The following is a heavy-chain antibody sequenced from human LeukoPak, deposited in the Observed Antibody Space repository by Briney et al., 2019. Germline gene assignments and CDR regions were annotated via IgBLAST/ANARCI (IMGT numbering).Heavy chain of an antibody. Sequence: GRSLRLSCTASGFSVGDYAMGWVRQAPGKGLEWVGFIRSKTYGGTADYAASVEGRFTISRDDSNNIAYLQMNSLKSEDTAVYYCTRGLEGFTAYDDYWGQGTLVTVSS. D-gene: IGHD5-12*01. V-gene: IGHV3-49*04. CDR1: GFSVGDYA. CDR2: IRSKTYGGTA. CDR3: TRGLEGFTAYDDY. J-gene: IGHJ4*02.